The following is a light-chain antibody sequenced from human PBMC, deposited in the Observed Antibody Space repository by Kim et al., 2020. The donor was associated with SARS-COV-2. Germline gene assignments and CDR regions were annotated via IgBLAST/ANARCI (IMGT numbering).Light chain of an antibody. CDR1: QSGGDF. J-gene: IGKJ5*01. CDR2: DAS. V-gene: IGKV3-11*01. Sequence: SLSPGEGATPSCRASQSGGDFLAWYQQRPGQAPRLLIYDASRRATGIPTRFSGSGSGTDFTLTVSTLEPEDFALYYCQRSSWPITFGQGTRLEIK. CDR3: QRSSWPIT.